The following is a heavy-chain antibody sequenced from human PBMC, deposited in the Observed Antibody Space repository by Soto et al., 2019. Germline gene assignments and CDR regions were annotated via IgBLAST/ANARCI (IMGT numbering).Heavy chain of an antibody. D-gene: IGHD4-17*01. CDR1: GYTFTGYY. V-gene: IGHV1-2*04. CDR2: INPNSGGT. Sequence: QVQLVQSGAEVKKPGASVKVSCKASGYTFTGYYMHWVRQAPGQGLEWMVWINPNSGGTNYAQKFQGWVTRTRDTSISTAYMELSRLRSDDTAVYYCARGQTTFLYYYGMDVWGQGTTVTVSS. CDR3: ARGQTTFLYYYGMDV. J-gene: IGHJ6*02.